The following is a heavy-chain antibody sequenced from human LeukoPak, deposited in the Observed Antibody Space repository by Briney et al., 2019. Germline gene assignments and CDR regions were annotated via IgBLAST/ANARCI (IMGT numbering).Heavy chain of an antibody. CDR3: AKDGVGATSLDC. Sequence: GGSLRLPCAASGFTFSRYGMHWVRQAPGKGLEWVAVIWHDGSYEYYADSVKGRFTISRDSSKNTLYLQMNSLGAEDTAVYYCAKDGVGATSLDCWGQGTLVTVSS. J-gene: IGHJ4*02. CDR1: GFTFSRYG. CDR2: IWHDGSYE. D-gene: IGHD1-26*01. V-gene: IGHV3-33*06.